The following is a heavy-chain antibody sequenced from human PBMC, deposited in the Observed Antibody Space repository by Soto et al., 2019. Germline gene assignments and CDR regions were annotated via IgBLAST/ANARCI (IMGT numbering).Heavy chain of an antibody. Sequence: GASVKVSCKXSGGTFSSYAISWVRQAPGQGLEWMGGIIPIFGTANYAQKFQGRVTTTADESTSTAYMELSSLRSEDTAVYYCARLGRIVGAKTQGFDPWGQGTLVTVSS. CDR3: ARLGRIVGAKTQGFDP. D-gene: IGHD1-26*01. CDR1: GGTFSSYA. V-gene: IGHV1-69*13. CDR2: IIPIFGTA. J-gene: IGHJ5*02.